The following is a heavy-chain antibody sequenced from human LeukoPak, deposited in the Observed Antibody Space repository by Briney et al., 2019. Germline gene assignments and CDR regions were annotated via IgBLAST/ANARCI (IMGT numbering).Heavy chain of an antibody. CDR1: GFTFSSYW. Sequence: PGGSLRLSCAASGFTFSSYWMSWVRQAPGKGLEWVANIKQDGREKYYVDSVKGRFTISRDNAKNSLYLQMNSLRAEDTGVFYCARDVAYSAFDYWGQGTLVTVSS. D-gene: IGHD2-21*01. V-gene: IGHV3-7*01. J-gene: IGHJ4*02. CDR2: IKQDGREK. CDR3: ARDVAYSAFDY.